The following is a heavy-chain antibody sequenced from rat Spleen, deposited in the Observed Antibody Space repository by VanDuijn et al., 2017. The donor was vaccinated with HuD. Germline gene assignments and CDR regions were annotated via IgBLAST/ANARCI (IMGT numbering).Heavy chain of an antibody. CDR3: TRGGITTVVVDY. CDR1: GFTFNNYW. CDR2: ITNTGGST. Sequence: EVQLVESGGGLVQPGRSLKLSCVASGFTFNNYWMTWIRQAPGKGLEWVASITNTGGSTYYPDSVKGRFTISRDNAKSTLYLQMNSLRSEDTATYYCTRGGITTVVVDYWGQGVMVTVSS. D-gene: IGHD1-1*01. J-gene: IGHJ2*01. V-gene: IGHV5-31*01.